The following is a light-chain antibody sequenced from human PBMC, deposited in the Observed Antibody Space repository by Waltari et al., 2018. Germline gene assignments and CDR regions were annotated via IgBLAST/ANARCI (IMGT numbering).Light chain of an antibody. CDR3: QQYGSSVMYT. J-gene: IGKJ2*01. Sequence: EFVLTQSPDTLSLSPGERATLSCRASQSLISRYLAWYQQKPGQAPRLLISGASSRGAGSPDRFSGSGSGTDFTLTISRLGPEDFAVYYCQQYGSSVMYTFGQGTKLETK. V-gene: IGKV3-20*01. CDR1: QSLISRY. CDR2: GAS.